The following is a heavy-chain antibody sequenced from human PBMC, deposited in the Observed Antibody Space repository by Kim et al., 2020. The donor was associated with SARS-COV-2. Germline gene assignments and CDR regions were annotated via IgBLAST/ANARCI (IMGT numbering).Heavy chain of an antibody. CDR3: ALEDSRQGGDYYYGMDV. V-gene: IGHV1-69*13. CDR2: IIPIFGTA. CDR1: GGTFSSYA. Sequence: SVKVSCKASGGTFSSYAISWVRQAPGQGLEWMGGIIPIFGTANYAQKFQGRVTITADESTSTAYMELSSLRSEDTAVYYCALEDSRQGGDYYYGMDVWGQGTTVTVSS. D-gene: IGHD3-22*01. J-gene: IGHJ6*02.